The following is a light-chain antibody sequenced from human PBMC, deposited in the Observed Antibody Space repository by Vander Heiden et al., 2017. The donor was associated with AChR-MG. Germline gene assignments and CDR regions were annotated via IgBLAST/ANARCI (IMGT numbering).Light chain of an antibody. CDR3: LQHNSYPLT. V-gene: IGKV1-17*01. CDR1: QGIRND. J-gene: IGKJ4*01. Sequence: DNQMTPSPSSLSASVGDRVTFPSRASQGIRNDLGWYQQKPGKARKRLIYSASSLQSGVPSRFSGSGSGTDFTLTISSLQPEDFATYYCLQHNSYPLTFGGGTKVDIK. CDR2: SAS.